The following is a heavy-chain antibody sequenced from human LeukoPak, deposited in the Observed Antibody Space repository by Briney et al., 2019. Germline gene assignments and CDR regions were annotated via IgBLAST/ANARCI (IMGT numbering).Heavy chain of an antibody. Sequence: ASVKVSCKASGYTFTGHNMHWVRQAPGQGLEWMGWINPNNGGTNYAQKFQGRVTMTRDTSISTAYMELSRLRSDDTAVYYCARDGGATVTNFDYWGQGTLVTVSS. CDR1: GYTFTGHN. J-gene: IGHJ4*02. V-gene: IGHV1-2*02. CDR2: INPNNGGT. D-gene: IGHD4-17*01. CDR3: ARDGGATVTNFDY.